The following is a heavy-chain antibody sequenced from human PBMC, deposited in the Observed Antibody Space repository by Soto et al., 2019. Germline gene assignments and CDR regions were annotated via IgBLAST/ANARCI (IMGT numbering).Heavy chain of an antibody. J-gene: IGHJ4*02. D-gene: IGHD2-15*01. CDR1: GFTFGGFY. CDR3: ARDQGYCPDGHCYSHFDL. Sequence: QVQLVESGGGSVKPGGSLRLSCAASGFTFGGFYMGWIRQAPGRGLEWVAVIWSDGSRRYYADSVEGRFTISRDNSMNTLYLEMDSLRPDDTAIYFCARDQGYCPDGHCYSHFDLWGKGTLVNVYS. V-gene: IGHV3-33*08. CDR2: IWSDGSRR.